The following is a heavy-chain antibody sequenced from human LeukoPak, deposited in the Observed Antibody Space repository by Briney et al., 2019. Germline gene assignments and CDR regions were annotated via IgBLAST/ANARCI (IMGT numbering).Heavy chain of an antibody. V-gene: IGHV4-39*06. CDR2: INHVGGT. CDR3: ARDGSGNSNYFDF. J-gene: IGHJ4*02. CDR1: GRSIISSSYY. Sequence: ETLSLTCTVSGRSIISSSYYWGCIRQPPGKGWEGIGEINHVGGTRYNPSLKSRVTISVATSKIQFTLKLSSVTAADTAVYYCARDGSGNSNYFDFWGQGTLVTVSS. D-gene: IGHD3-10*01.